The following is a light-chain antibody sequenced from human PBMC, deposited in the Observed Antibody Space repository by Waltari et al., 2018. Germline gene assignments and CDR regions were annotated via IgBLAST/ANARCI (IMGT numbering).Light chain of an antibody. CDR3: SSFTSSTTGI. Sequence: SALTQPDSVSGSPGQSITISCSGISSECGGYNYVSWYQQHPGAAPKVIIYDVTNRPSGVSNRVSGSKSGSSASLTISGLQPEDEADYYCSSFTSSTTGIFGGGTKLTVL. CDR2: DVT. CDR1: SSECGGYNY. V-gene: IGLV2-14*03. J-gene: IGLJ2*01.